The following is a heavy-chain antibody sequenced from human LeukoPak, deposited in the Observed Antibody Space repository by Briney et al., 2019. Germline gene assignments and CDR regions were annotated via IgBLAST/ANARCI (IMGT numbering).Heavy chain of an antibody. D-gene: IGHD2-15*01. CDR2: INAGNGNT. Sequence: ASVKVSCKASGYTFTSYAMHWVRQATGQRLEWMGWINAGNGNTKYSQKFQGRVTITRDTSASTAYMELSSLRSEDTAVYYCARDGYGYCSGGSCFYGMDVWGQGTTVTVSS. CDR3: ARDGYGYCSGGSCFYGMDV. J-gene: IGHJ6*02. V-gene: IGHV1-3*01. CDR1: GYTFTSYA.